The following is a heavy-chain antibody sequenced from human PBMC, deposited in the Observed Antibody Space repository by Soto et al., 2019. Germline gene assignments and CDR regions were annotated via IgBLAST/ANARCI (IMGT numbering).Heavy chain of an antibody. J-gene: IGHJ5*02. Sequence: SETLSLTCTVSGGSISSSSYYLGWIRQPPGKGLEWIGSIYYSGSTYYNPSLKSRVTISVDTSKNQFSLKLSSVTAADTAVYYCARHTGGSTATPFDPWGQGTLVTVSS. CDR2: IYYSGST. V-gene: IGHV4-39*01. D-gene: IGHD2-8*02. CDR3: ARHTGGSTATPFDP. CDR1: GGSISSSSYY.